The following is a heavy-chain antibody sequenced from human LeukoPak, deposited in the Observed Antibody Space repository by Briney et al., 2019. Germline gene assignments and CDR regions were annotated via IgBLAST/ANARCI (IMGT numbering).Heavy chain of an antibody. CDR1: GFNFSTYS. J-gene: IGHJ4*02. Sequence: GGSLRLSCAASGFNFSTYSMNWVRQAPGKGLEWVSYISFISSTIYYADSVKGRLTISRDNAKNSLYLQMNSLRAEDTAVYYCVTNFDPDVDWGQGTLVTVSS. CDR2: ISFISSTI. V-gene: IGHV3-48*01. CDR3: VTNFDPDVD. D-gene: IGHD3-9*01.